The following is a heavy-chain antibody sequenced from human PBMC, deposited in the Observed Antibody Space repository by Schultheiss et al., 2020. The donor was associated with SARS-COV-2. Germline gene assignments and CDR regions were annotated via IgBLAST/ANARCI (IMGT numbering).Heavy chain of an antibody. J-gene: IGHJ4*02. V-gene: IGHV4-59*12. D-gene: IGHD6-19*01. CDR3: ARGGYSSGWRGGLFFDS. Sequence: SETPLTCTVSGGSISSYYWSWIRQPPGKGLEWIGYIYYSWSTYYNPSLKSRVTISVDTSTNQFSLKLSSVTAADTAVYYCARGGYSSGWRGGLFFDSWGQGIVVTVS. CDR1: GGSISSYY. CDR2: IYYSWST.